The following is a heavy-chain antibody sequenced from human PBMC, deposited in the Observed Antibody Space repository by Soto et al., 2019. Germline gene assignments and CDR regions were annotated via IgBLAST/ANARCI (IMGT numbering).Heavy chain of an antibody. D-gene: IGHD6-19*01. V-gene: IGHV3-33*06. Sequence: GGSLRLSCAASGFTFSSYGMHWVRQAPGKGLEWVAVIWYDGSNKYYADSVKGRFTISRDNSKNTLYLQMNSLRAEDTAVYYCAKDDSSGWYAGGLYYYYYGMDVWGQGTTVTVSS. CDR1: GFTFSSYG. CDR2: IWYDGSNK. J-gene: IGHJ6*02. CDR3: AKDDSSGWYAGGLYYYYYGMDV.